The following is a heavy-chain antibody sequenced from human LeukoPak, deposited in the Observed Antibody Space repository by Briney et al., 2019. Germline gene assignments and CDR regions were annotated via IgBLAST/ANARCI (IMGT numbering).Heavy chain of an antibody. CDR2: IFYSGST. CDR1: GGSISSSTYY. Sequence: PSETLSLTCTVSGGSISSSTYYWGWIRQPPGKGLEWIGSIFYSGSTYYNPSLKSRVTISVDTSKNQFSLTLSSVTAADTAVYYCARHYEEHGPRGGFAYWGQGPLVTVSS. J-gene: IGHJ4*02. V-gene: IGHV4-39*01. D-gene: IGHD1/OR15-1a*01. CDR3: ARHYEEHGPRGGFAY.